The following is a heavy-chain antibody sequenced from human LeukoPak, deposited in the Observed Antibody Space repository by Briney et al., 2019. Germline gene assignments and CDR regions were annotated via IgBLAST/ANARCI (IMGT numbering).Heavy chain of an antibody. V-gene: IGHV4-39*07. CDR3: ACYYGSGSYYNWFDP. CDR2: IFYSGST. D-gene: IGHD3-10*01. J-gene: IGHJ5*02. Sequence: SETLSLTCTVSGGSISTSNYYWGWVRQPPGKALEWIGNIFYSGSTYYSPSLKSRVTISLDTSRNQFSLKLNSVTAADTAVYYCACYYGSGSYYNWFDPWGQGTLVTVSS. CDR1: GGSISTSNYY.